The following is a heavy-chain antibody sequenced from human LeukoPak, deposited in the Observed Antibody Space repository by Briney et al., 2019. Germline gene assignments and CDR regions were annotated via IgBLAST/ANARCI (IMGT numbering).Heavy chain of an antibody. CDR2: IYTSGST. D-gene: IGHD3-22*01. CDR1: GGSISSGSYY. CDR3: AREIVVPTDAFDI. Sequence: SETLSLTCTVSGGSISSGSYYWSWIRQPAGKGLEWIGRIYTSGSTNYNPSLKSRVTISVDTSKNQFSLKLSSVTAADTAVYYCAREIVVPTDAFDIWGQGTMVTVPS. J-gene: IGHJ3*02. V-gene: IGHV4-61*02.